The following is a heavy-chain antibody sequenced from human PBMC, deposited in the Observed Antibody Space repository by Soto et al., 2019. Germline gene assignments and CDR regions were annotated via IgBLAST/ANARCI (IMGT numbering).Heavy chain of an antibody. Sequence: QVQLQESGPGLVKPSQTLSLTCTVSAGPISSDEHYWTWIRQSPGKGLEWLGCIYNTGSTYFNPSLTSRLTIPLDTPEHQFSLRPSSVTAADTAVYCCARSDYNEWNYLDYWGQGALVTVSS. CDR3: ARSDYNEWNYLDY. D-gene: IGHD4-4*01. CDR2: IYNTGST. V-gene: IGHV4-30-4*01. J-gene: IGHJ4*02. CDR1: AGPISSDEHY.